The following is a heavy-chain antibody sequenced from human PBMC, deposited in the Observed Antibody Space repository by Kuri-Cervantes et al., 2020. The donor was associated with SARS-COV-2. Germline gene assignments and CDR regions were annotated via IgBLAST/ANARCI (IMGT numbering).Heavy chain of an antibody. D-gene: IGHD6-6*01. Sequence: SLTISCAASGSTFSDYWMHSVRQAPGKGPMWVSRISYDGGRTMYADSVRGRFTISRDNAKNTLFLQMNSLRLEDTAVYYCARGRAARYFDYWGQGTLVTVSS. CDR1: GSTFSDYW. CDR2: ISYDGGRT. V-gene: IGHV3-74*03. J-gene: IGHJ4*02. CDR3: ARGRAARYFDY.